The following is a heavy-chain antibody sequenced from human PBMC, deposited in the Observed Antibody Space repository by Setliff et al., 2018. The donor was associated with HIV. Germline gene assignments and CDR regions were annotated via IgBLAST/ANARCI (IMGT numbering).Heavy chain of an antibody. CDR3: AREGHYFDSSGPNIDY. D-gene: IGHD3-22*01. CDR2: ISGGGYTT. V-gene: IGHV3-23*01. J-gene: IGHJ4*02. Sequence: GGSLRLSCAASGFTFSTYAMSWVRQAPGKGLEWVSGISGGGYTTYYADSVKGRFTISRDNSKNTLYLQMNSLRAEDTAVYYCAREGHYFDSSGPNIDYWGQGTLVTVSS. CDR1: GFTFSTYA.